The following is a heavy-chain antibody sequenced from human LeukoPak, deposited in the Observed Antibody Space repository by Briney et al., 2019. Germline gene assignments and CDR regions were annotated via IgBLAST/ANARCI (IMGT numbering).Heavy chain of an antibody. D-gene: IGHD5-12*01. Sequence: GGSLRLSCAASGFTFSSYSMNWVRQAPGKGLEWVSSISSSSSYIYYADSVKGRFTISRDNAKNSLYLQMNSLRAEDTAVYYCARALSRDIVATTWGQGTLVTVSS. J-gene: IGHJ5*02. CDR2: ISSSSSYI. CDR3: ARALSRDIVATT. V-gene: IGHV3-21*01. CDR1: GFTFSSYS.